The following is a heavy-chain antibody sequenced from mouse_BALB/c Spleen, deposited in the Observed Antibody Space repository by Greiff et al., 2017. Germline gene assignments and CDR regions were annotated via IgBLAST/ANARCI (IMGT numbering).Heavy chain of an antibody. V-gene: IGHV5-6-5*01. CDR3: ARAGLYYYGSSHWYFDV. D-gene: IGHD1-1*01. CDR1: GFTFSSYA. Sequence: EVHLVESGGGLVKPGGSLKLSCAASGFTFSSYAMSWVRQTPEKRLEWVASISSGGSTYYPDSVKGRFTISRDNARNILYLQMSSLRSEDTAMYYCARAGLYYYGSSHWYFDVWGAGTTVTVSS. CDR2: ISSGGST. J-gene: IGHJ1*01.